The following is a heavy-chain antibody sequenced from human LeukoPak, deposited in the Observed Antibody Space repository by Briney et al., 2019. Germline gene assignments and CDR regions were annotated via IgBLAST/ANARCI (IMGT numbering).Heavy chain of an antibody. Sequence: SETLSLTCTVSGGSISSGDYYWRWLRQPPGKGLEWIGYIYYSGSTYYNPSLKSRPTISLDPSKNQFSLNLSSVTAADTAVYYCARTRTYYDFWSGYRDFDYWGQGTLVTVSS. CDR2: IYYSGST. CDR1: GGSISSGDYY. D-gene: IGHD3-3*01. V-gene: IGHV4-30-4*08. CDR3: ARTRTYYDFWSGYRDFDY. J-gene: IGHJ4*02.